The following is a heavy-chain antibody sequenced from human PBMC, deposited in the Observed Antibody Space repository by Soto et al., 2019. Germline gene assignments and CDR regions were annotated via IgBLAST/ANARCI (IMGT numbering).Heavy chain of an antibody. CDR1: GFTFSSYA. CDR2: ISGSGGST. V-gene: IGHV3-23*01. J-gene: IGHJ6*02. CDR3: AKVGCGESSTSCLYYYYYGMDV. D-gene: IGHD2-2*01. Sequence: EVQLLESGGGLVQPGGSLRLSCAASGFTFSSYAMSWVRQAPGKGLEWVSAISGSGGSTYYADSVKGRFTISRDNSKNTPYLQMNSLRAEDTAVYYCAKVGCGESSTSCLYYYYYGMDVWGQGTTVTVSS.